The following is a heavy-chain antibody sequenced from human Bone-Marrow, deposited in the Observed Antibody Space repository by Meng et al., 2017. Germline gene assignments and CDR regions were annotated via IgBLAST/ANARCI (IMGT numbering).Heavy chain of an antibody. CDR2: IYYSGST. CDR3: ARGPIYGDYEC. V-gene: IGHV4-59*01. CDR1: GGSISSYY. D-gene: IGHD4-17*01. J-gene: IGHJ4*02. Sequence: SETLSLTCTVSGGSISSYYWSWIRQPPGKGLEWIGYIYYSGSTNYNPSLKSRVTISVDTSKNQFSLKLSSVTAADTAVYYCARGPIYGDYECWGQGTLVTVSS.